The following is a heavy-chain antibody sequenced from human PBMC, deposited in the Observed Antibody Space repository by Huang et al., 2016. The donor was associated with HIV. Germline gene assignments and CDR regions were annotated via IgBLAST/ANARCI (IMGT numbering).Heavy chain of an antibody. J-gene: IGHJ1*01. CDR2: ISYDGSNK. V-gene: IGHV3-30*03. D-gene: IGHD6-19*01. CDR3: ALKGDSSGWEYFRH. Sequence: QVQLVESGGGVVQPGRSLRLSCAASGFIFSKYGMHWVRQAPGKGLGWVALISYDGSNKYYTDSVKGRFSISRDNSKNTLYLQMNSLRAEDTAVYYCALKGDSSGWEYFRHWGQGTLVTVSS. CDR1: GFIFSKYG.